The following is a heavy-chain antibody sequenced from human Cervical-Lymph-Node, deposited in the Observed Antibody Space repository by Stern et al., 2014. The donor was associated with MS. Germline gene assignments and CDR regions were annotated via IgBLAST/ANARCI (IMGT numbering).Heavy chain of an antibody. J-gene: IGHJ4*02. CDR2: SGSDGRT. Sequence: VQLVQSGGGLVQPGGSLRLSCVASGFPFSSYAMIWVRQAPGKGLEYVSGSGSDGRTHYADSVKGRFTSSRDNSESTLYLQMNNLRVDDTAVYYCAKDPHNWSADYWGQGTLVTVSS. CDR3: AKDPHNWSADY. CDR1: GFPFSSYA. V-gene: IGHV3-23*04. D-gene: IGHD1-20*01.